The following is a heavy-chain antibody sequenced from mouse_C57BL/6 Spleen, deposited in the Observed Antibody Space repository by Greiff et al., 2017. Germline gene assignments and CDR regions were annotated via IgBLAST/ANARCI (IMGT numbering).Heavy chain of an antibody. CDR3: TTITTVVATDFDV. V-gene: IGHV1-15*01. CDR2: IDPETGGT. D-gene: IGHD1-1*01. CDR1: GYTFTDYE. J-gene: IGHJ1*03. Sequence: LQQSGAELVRPGASVTLSCKASGYTFTDYEMHWVKQTPVHGLEWIGAIDPETGGTAYNQKFEGKAILTADKSSSTAYMELRSLTSEDSAVYYCTTITTVVATDFDVWGTGTTVTVSS.